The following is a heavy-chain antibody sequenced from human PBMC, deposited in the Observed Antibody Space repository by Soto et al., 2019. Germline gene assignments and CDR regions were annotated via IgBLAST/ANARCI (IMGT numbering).Heavy chain of an antibody. CDR3: AKNWNWRSLVH. CDR2: IYYGGST. D-gene: IGHD1-7*01. Sequence: PSETLSLTCSVSGVSISSHYWSWIRQPPGKGLEWIGFIYYGGSTNYNPSLKSRVTISVDTPKNQFSLKLSSVTAADTAVYYCAKNWNWRSLVHWGQGTLVTVSS. V-gene: IGHV4-59*08. J-gene: IGHJ4*02. CDR1: GVSISSHY.